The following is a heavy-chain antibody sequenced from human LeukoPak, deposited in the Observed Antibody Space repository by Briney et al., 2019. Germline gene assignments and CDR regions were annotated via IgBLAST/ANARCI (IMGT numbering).Heavy chain of an antibody. V-gene: IGHV3-11*01. J-gene: IGHJ4*02. Sequence: GGSLRLSCAASGSTFSDYYMSWIRQAPGKGLEWVSYISSSGSTIYYADSVKDRFTISRDNAKNSLYLQMNGLRAEDTAVYYCARYDFWSGKSLDYWGQGTLVTVSS. CDR1: GSTFSDYY. CDR2: ISSSGSTI. D-gene: IGHD3-3*01. CDR3: ARYDFWSGKSLDY.